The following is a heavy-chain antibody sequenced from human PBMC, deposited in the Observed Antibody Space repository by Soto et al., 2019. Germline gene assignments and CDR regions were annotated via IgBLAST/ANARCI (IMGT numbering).Heavy chain of an antibody. V-gene: IGHV1-3*01. D-gene: IGHD3-10*01. J-gene: IGHJ6*02. CDR2: INAGNGNS. Sequence: QVQLVQSGAEVKKPGASVKVSCKASGYTFTTYAMHWGRQAPGQTLEWMGWINAGNGNSKYSQKFQGRVTITRDTSASTAYMELSSLRSEDVAVYYCARGSMAPRYYYYGMDVWGQGTTVTVSS. CDR3: ARGSMAPRYYYYGMDV. CDR1: GYTFTTYA.